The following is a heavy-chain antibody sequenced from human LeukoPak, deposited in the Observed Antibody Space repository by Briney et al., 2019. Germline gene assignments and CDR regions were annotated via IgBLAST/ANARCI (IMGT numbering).Heavy chain of an antibody. CDR3: AKLRSTAVSGGGDY. Sequence: GGSLRLSCAASGFTFSSYAMIWVRQAPGQGLEWVSVISGGGGSTYYVDSVKGRFTTSRDNTKNTLYLQMSSLRAEDTAVYYCAKLRSTAVSGGGDYWGQGILVSVSS. CDR1: GFTFSSYA. CDR2: ISGGGGST. V-gene: IGHV3-23*01. D-gene: IGHD6-19*01. J-gene: IGHJ4*02.